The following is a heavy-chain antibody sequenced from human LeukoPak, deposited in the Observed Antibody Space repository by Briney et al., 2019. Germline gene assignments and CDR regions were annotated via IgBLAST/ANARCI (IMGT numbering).Heavy chain of an antibody. D-gene: IGHD3-9*01. CDR2: ISGSGGST. J-gene: IGHJ3*02. V-gene: IGHV3-23*01. Sequence: PGGSLRLSCAASGFTFSTYDMSWVRQAAGKGLKWVSSISGSGGSTYYADSVKGQFTISRDNSKNTLYLQMNSLRAEDTAVYYCAKVRYFGPSAFDIWGQGTMVTVSS. CDR1: GFTFSTYD. CDR3: AKVRYFGPSAFDI.